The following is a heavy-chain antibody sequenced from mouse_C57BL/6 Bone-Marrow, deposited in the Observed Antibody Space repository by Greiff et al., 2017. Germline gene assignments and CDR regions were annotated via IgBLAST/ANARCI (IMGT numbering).Heavy chain of an antibody. D-gene: IGHD1-1*01. CDR1: GYAFSSYW. Sequence: QVQLKQSGAELVKPGASVKISCKASGYAFSSYWMNWVKQRPGKGLEWIGQIYPGDGDTNYNGKFKGKATLTADKSSSTAYMQLSSLTSEDSAVXFCARGYGSSYVGAMDYWGQGTSVTVSS. CDR3: ARGYGSSYVGAMDY. CDR2: IYPGDGDT. V-gene: IGHV1-80*01. J-gene: IGHJ4*01.